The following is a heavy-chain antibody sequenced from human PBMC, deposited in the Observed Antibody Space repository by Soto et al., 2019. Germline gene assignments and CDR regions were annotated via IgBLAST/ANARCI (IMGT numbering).Heavy chain of an antibody. V-gene: IGHV4-31*03. CDR3: ASSSITMVRGVIIFRWFDP. CDR2: IYYSGST. CDR1: GGSISSGGYY. Sequence: PSETLSLTCTVSGGSISSGGYYWSWIRQHPGKGLEWIGYIYYSGSTYYNPSLKSRVTISVDTSKNQFSLKLSSVTAADTAVYYCASSSITMVRGVIIFRWFDPWGQGTLVTVSS. D-gene: IGHD3-10*01. J-gene: IGHJ5*02.